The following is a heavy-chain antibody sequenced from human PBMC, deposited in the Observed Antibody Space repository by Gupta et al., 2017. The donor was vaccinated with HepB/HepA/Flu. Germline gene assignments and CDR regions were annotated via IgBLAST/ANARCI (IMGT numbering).Heavy chain of an antibody. CDR3: AKDRVPGSGRYYYDY. CDR1: GFXFTXYG. J-gene: IGHJ4*02. CDR2: ISYDGSNK. Sequence: QVQLVESGGGVVQPGRSLRLSCAASGFXFTXYGMHWVRQAPGKGLEWVAVISYDGSNKYYADSVKGRFTISRDNSKNTLYLQMNSLRAEDTAVYYCAKDRVPGSGRYYYDYWGQGTLVTVSS. D-gene: IGHD6-19*01. V-gene: IGHV3-30*18.